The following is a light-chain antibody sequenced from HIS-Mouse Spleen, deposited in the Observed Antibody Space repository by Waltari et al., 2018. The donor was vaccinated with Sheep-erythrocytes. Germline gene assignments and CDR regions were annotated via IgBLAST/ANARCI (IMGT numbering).Light chain of an antibody. Sequence: EIVLTQSPGTLSLSPGERATLSCRASQSVSSSYLAWYQQKPGQAPRPLIDGASSRATGIPDRFSGSGSGTDFTLTISRLEPEDFAVYYCQQYGSSLRTFGQGTKVEIK. CDR3: QQYGSSLRT. CDR1: QSVSSSY. J-gene: IGKJ1*01. CDR2: GAS. V-gene: IGKV3-20*01.